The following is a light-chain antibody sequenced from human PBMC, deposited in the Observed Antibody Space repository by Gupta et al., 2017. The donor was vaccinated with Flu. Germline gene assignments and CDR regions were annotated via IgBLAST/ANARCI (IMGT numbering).Light chain of an antibody. CDR2: YVT. Sequence: QSAPTQPRSVSGSPGQSVTISCTGSSNDVGGSNRVSWYQQRPGKAPKLILYYVTERPSGVPDRFSGSKSGNTASLTISGLQADDEADYYCSSHAGRVTWVFGTGTTVT. V-gene: IGLV2-11*01. CDR3: SSHAGRVTWV. J-gene: IGLJ1*01. CDR1: SNDVGGSNR.